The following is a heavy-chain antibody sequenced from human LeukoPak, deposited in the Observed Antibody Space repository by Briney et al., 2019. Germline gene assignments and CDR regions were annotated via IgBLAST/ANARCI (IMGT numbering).Heavy chain of an antibody. J-gene: IGHJ3*02. CDR1: GGSISSYY. V-gene: IGHV4-59*08. D-gene: IGHD4-17*01. CDR3: ARHKGDYGDLAAFDI. CDR2: IYYSGST. Sequence: SETLSLTCTVSGGSISSYYWSWIRQPPGKELEWIGYIYYSGSTNYNPSLKSRVTISVDTSKNQFSLKLSSVTAADTAVYYCARHKGDYGDLAAFDIWGQGTMVTVSS.